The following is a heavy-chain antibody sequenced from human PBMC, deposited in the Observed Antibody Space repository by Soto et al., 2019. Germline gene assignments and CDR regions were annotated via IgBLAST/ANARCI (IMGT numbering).Heavy chain of an antibody. CDR3: ARTCTNGVCYLDY. CDR2: IIPIFGTA. V-gene: IGHV1-69*13. Sequence: ASVTFSCTASGGTFSSYAISWVRQAPGQGLEWMGGIIPIFGTANYAQKFQGRVTITADESTSTAYMELSSLRSEDTAVYYCARTCTNGVCYLDYWGQGTLVTVSA. D-gene: IGHD2-8*01. CDR1: GGTFSSYA. J-gene: IGHJ4*02.